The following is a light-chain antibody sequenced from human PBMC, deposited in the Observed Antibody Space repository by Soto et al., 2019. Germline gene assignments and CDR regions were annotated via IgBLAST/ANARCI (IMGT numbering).Light chain of an antibody. J-gene: IGLJ1*01. CDR3: CSFAGSSTVV. CDR2: EVN. Sequence: QSVLTQPPSVSGAPGQRVTISCTGTSSDVGRYDLVSWYQHHPGHAPKLIIAEVNKRPSGVSNRFSGSKSGNTASLTISGLQADDEADYHCCSFAGSSTVVFGTGTKLTVL. V-gene: IGLV2-23*02. CDR1: SSDVGRYDL.